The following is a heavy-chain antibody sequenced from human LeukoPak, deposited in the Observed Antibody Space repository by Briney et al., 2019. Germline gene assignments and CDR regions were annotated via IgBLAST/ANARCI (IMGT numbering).Heavy chain of an antibody. V-gene: IGHV3-23*01. Sequence: GGSLRLSCAASGFTFSSYAMSWVRQATGKGLEWVSAISGSGGSTYYADSVKGRFTISRDNSKNTLYLQMNSLRAEDTAVYYCAKNARYYYDSSGYYYSWGQGTLVTVSS. CDR2: ISGSGGST. J-gene: IGHJ4*02. CDR3: AKNARYYYDSSGYYYS. D-gene: IGHD3-22*01. CDR1: GFTFSSYA.